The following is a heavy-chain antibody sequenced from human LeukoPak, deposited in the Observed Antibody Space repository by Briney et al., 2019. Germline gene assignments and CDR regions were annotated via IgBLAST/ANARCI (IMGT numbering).Heavy chain of an antibody. CDR3: ARGPRGFDP. CDR2: IYSGGST. Sequence: GGSLRLSCAASGFSVGDNDMSWVRQAPGKGLEWVSVIYSGGSTSYADSVKGRFSISRDNSKNTLYLQMNSLRAEETAVYYCARGPRGFDPGGQGTLVTVSS. CDR1: GFSVGDND. V-gene: IGHV3-53*01. J-gene: IGHJ5*02.